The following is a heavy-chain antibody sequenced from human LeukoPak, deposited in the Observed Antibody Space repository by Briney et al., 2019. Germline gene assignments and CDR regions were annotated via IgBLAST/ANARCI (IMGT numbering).Heavy chain of an antibody. V-gene: IGHV4-4*02. D-gene: IGHD2-2*01. CDR3: ARSPTKRVPEDY. CDR1: SGSIFRSNW. Sequence: PSETLSLTCAVSSGSIFRSNWWSWVRQPPGKGLEWIGQIFHSGSTSYSPSLKSRVTISVDKSKNQFSLRLTSVTAADTAVYYCARSPTKRVPEDYWGQGTLVTVSS. J-gene: IGHJ4*02. CDR2: IFHSGST.